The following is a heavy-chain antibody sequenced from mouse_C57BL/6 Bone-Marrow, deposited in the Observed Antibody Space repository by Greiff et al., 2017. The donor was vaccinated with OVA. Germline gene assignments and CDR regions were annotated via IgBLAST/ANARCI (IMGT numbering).Heavy chain of an antibody. J-gene: IGHJ2*01. V-gene: IGHV14-4*01. D-gene: IGHD2-1*01. CDR3: TSYGNFDY. Sequence: EVHLVESGAELVRPGASVKLSCTASGFNIKDDYMHWVKQRPEQGLEWLGWIDPENGDTEYASKFQGKATITADTSSNTAYRQLGSLTSEDTAVYYCTSYGNFDYWGQGTTLTVSS. CDR2: IDPENGDT. CDR1: GFNIKDDY.